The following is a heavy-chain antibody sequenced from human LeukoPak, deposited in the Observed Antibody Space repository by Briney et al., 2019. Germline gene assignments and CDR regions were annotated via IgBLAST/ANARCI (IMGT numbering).Heavy chain of an antibody. V-gene: IGHV3-30*18. CDR3: AKTKDYYDSSGYYYTYAFDI. J-gene: IGHJ3*02. Sequence: PGRSLRLSCAASGFTFSSYAMHWVRQAPGKGLEWVAFISYDGSNKYYADSVKGRFTISRDNSKNTLNLQMNSLRAEDTAVYYCAKTKDYYDSSGYYYTYAFDIWGQGTMVTVSS. CDR1: GFTFSSYA. D-gene: IGHD3-22*01. CDR2: ISYDGSNK.